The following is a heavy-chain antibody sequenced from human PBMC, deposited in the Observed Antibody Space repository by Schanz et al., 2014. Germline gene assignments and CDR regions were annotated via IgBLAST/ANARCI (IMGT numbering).Heavy chain of an antibody. CDR2: IATSSSTR. D-gene: IGHD3-10*01. Sequence: EVQLVESGGGFVQPGGSLRLSCAASGFTFSNYAMSWVRQAPGKGLEWVSYIATSSSTRHYADSVKGRVTISRDNAKNSVSLQMRRLRVEDTAVYYCASGVHVSSLQKGLQFWGRGTLVIVSS. CDR1: GFTFSNYA. J-gene: IGHJ1*01. V-gene: IGHV3-48*01. CDR3: ASGVHVSSLQKGLQF.